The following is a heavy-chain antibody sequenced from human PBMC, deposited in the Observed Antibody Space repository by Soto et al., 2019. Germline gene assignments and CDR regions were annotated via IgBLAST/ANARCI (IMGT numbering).Heavy chain of an antibody. D-gene: IGHD6-19*01. CDR1: GFTFSSYA. CDR2: ISGSGGST. CDR3: AKSIAVAGNGMNWYFDL. J-gene: IGHJ2*01. Sequence: EVQLLESGGGLVQPGGSLRLSCAASGFTFSSYAMSWVRQAPGKGLEWVSAISGSGGSTYYADSVKGRFTISRDNSKNTLYLQMNSLRAEDTAVYHCAKSIAVAGNGMNWYFDLWGRGTLVTVSS. V-gene: IGHV3-23*01.